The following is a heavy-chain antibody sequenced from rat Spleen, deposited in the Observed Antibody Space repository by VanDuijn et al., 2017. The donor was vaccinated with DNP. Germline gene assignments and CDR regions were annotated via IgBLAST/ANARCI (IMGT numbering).Heavy chain of an antibody. CDR1: GFSLTNYG. V-gene: IGHV2S75*01. D-gene: IGHD5-1*01. Sequence: QVQLKESGPGLVQPSQTLSLTCTVSGFSLTNYGVIWVRQSPGKGLEWMGIIWGNGSTDYNSALKSRLSINRDTSKSQVFLKMNSLQTDDTAIYYCTRESWGYVMDAWGQGASVTVSS. CDR3: TRESWGYVMDA. J-gene: IGHJ4*01. CDR2: IWGNGST.